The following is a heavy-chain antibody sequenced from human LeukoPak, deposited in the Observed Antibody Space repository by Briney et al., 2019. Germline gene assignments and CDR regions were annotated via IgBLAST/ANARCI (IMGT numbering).Heavy chain of an antibody. V-gene: IGHV3-11*04. CDR2: ISSSGSTI. J-gene: IGHJ4*02. CDR1: GFTFSSYA. CDR3: AREVRGSYYCFDY. D-gene: IGHD1-26*01. Sequence: GGSLRLSCAASGFTFSSYAMSWIRQAPGKGLEWVSYISSSGSTIYYADSVKGRFTISRDNAKNSLYLQMNSLRAEDTAVYYCAREVRGSYYCFDYWGQGTLVTVSS.